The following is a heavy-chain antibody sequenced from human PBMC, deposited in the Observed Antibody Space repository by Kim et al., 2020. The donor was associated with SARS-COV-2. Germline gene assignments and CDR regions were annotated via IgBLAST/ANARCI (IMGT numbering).Heavy chain of an antibody. D-gene: IGHD1-26*01. CDR3: ARRGDYFAY. V-gene: IGHV4-39*01. CDR1: GGSISSCSYY. J-gene: IGHJ4*02. Sequence: SETLSLTCTVSGGSISSCSYYWGWIRQPPGKGLEWIGSLYYSGSTYYDPSLKSRVTISADTYKNQFSLKLSTATAADTAVYYCARRGDYFAYWGQGTLVTVSS. CDR2: LYYSGST.